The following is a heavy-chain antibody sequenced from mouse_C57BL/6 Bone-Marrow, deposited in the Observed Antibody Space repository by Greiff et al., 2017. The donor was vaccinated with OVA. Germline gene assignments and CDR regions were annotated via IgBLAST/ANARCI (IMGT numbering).Heavy chain of an antibody. D-gene: IGHD2-3*01. Sequence: VQLVESGAELVRPGTSVKMSCKASGYTFTNYWIGWAKQRPGHGLEWIGDIYPGGGYTNYNEKFKGKATLTADKSSSTAYMQFSSLTSEDSAIYYCARNDGYPWYFDVWGTGTTVTVSS. V-gene: IGHV1-63*01. CDR3: ARNDGYPWYFDV. CDR2: IYPGGGYT. CDR1: GYTFTNYW. J-gene: IGHJ1*03.